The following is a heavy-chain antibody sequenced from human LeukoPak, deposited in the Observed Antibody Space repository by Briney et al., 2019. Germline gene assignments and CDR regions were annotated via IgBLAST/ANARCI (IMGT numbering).Heavy chain of an antibody. CDR1: GYSFTNYW. CDR3: ARRVPDYGVETFDY. CDR2: IYPGDSDT. D-gene: IGHD4-17*01. J-gene: IGHJ4*02. V-gene: IGHV5-51*01. Sequence: GESLKISCKGSGYSFTNYWIAWVRQMPGKDLEWMGIIYPGDSDTTYSPSSQGQVTISVDKSISTAYLQWSSLKASDTAMYYCARRVPDYGVETFDYWGQGTLVTVSS.